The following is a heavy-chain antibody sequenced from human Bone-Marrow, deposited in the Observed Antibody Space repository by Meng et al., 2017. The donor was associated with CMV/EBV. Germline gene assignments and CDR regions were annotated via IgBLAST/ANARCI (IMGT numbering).Heavy chain of an antibody. CDR2: IYYSGST. D-gene: IGHD6-6*01. CDR3: ARRLVRTGFYYYFYGMDV. V-gene: IGHV4-39*01. Sequence: GSLRLSCTVSGGSISSSSYYWGWIRQPPGKGLEWIGSIYYSGSTYYNPSLKSRVTIPVDTSKNQFSLKLSSVTAADTAVYYCARRLVRTGFYYYFYGMDVWGEGTTVTVSS. J-gene: IGHJ6*04. CDR1: GGSISSSSYY.